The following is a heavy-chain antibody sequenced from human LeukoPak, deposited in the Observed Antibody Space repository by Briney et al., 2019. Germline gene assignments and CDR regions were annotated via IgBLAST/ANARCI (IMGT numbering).Heavy chain of an antibody. J-gene: IGHJ4*02. CDR3: ARGGYSSSWYFPFDY. V-gene: IGHV3-21*01. CDR1: GFTFSSYS. CDR2: IGSSSSYI. Sequence: KPGGSLRLSCAASGFTFSSYSMNWVRQAPGKGLEWVSSIGSSSSYIYYADSVKGRFTISRDNAKNSLYLRMDSLRAEDTAVYYCARGGYSSSWYFPFDYWGQGTLVTVSS. D-gene: IGHD6-13*01.